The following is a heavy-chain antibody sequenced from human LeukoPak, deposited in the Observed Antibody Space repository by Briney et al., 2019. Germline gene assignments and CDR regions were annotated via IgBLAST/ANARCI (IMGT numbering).Heavy chain of an antibody. V-gene: IGHV4-39*01. CDR1: GGSISSSSYY. CDR3: ARQDRDGYNWEYYFDY. CDR2: IYYSGST. Sequence: SETLSLTCTVSGGSISSSSYYWGWIRQPPGKGLEWIGSIYYSGSTYYNPSLKSRVTISVDTSKNQFSLKLSSVTAADTAVYYCARQDRDGYNWEYYFDYWGQGTLVTASS. J-gene: IGHJ4*02. D-gene: IGHD5-24*01.